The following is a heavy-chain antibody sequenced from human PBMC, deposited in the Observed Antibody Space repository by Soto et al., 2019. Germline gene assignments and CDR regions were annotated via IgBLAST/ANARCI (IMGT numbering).Heavy chain of an antibody. J-gene: IGHJ3*02. Sequence: EVPLLESGGGLVQPGGSLRLSCAASGFTFSSYAMSWVRQAPGKGLEWVSAISGTGVGTYYADSVKGRFTISRDNSKNTLYLQMNSLRAEDTAVYYCAKCMTTVTTFPFDIWGQGTMVTVSS. CDR3: AKCMTTVTTFPFDI. CDR2: ISGTGVGT. D-gene: IGHD4-17*01. V-gene: IGHV3-23*01. CDR1: GFTFSSYA.